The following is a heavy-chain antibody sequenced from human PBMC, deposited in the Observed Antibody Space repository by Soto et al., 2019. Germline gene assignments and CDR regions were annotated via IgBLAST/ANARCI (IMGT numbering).Heavy chain of an antibody. J-gene: IGHJ4*02. CDR1: GYSFTRYW. D-gene: IGHD2-15*01. Sequence: VESVKISCKVSGYSFTRYWIVWVLQMPGKGLEWMGIIYPGDSDIRYSPSFQGQVTISADKSISTAYLQWSSLKASDTAMYYCARFTIYSRAADYWGQGTMVTVSS. V-gene: IGHV5-51*01. CDR2: IYPGDSDI. CDR3: ARFTIYSRAADY.